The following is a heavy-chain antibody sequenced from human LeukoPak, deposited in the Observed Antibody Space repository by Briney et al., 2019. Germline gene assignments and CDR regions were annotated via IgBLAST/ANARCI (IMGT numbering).Heavy chain of an antibody. V-gene: IGHV3-23*01. CDR1: GFTFSSYA. J-gene: IGHJ4*02. Sequence: GGSLRLSCAASGFTFSSYAMTWVRQAPGKGLEWVSGISGSGGSTYYADSVKGRFTISRDNSKNTLYVQINSLRAEDTAVYYCAKSDYYDSSGYYYGSDYWGQGTLVTVPS. CDR3: AKSDYYDSSGYYYGSDY. CDR2: ISGSGGST. D-gene: IGHD3-22*01.